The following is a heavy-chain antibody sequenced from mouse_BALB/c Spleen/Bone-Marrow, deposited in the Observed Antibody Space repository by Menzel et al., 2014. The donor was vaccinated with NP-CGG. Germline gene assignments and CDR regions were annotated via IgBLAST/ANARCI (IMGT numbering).Heavy chain of an antibody. Sequence: DVQLQESGPRLVKPSQTLSLTCSVTGDSITSGYWNWIRKFPGNKLEYMGYISYSGSTYYNPSLKSRISITRDTSKNLYYLQLNSVTTKDTATYYCARSGSSGYHFYAMQYWGQATLFPVSS. CDR2: ISYSGST. D-gene: IGHD3-1*01. J-gene: IGHJ4*01. CDR1: GDSITSGY. V-gene: IGHV3-8*02. CDR3: ARSGSSGYHFYAMQY.